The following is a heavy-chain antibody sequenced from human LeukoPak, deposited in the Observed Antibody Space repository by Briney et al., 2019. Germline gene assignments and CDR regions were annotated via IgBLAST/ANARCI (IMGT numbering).Heavy chain of an antibody. CDR3: ATRGGYSSGSRGYYFDY. D-gene: IGHD6-19*01. CDR1: GGTFSSYA. V-gene: IGHV1-69*04. CDR2: IIPILGIA. J-gene: IGHJ4*02. Sequence: GASVKVSCKASGGTFSSYAISWVRQAPGQGLEWVGRIIPILGIANYAQKFQGRVTITADKSTSTAYMELSSLRSEDTAVYYCATRGGYSSGSRGYYFDYWGQGTLVTVSS.